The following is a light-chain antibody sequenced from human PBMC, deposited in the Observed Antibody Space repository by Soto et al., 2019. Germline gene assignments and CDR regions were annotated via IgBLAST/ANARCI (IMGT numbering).Light chain of an antibody. CDR1: QSLSSS. CDR2: GTS. Sequence: KLLTQSPGTLSLSPGERATLFCRASQSLSSSLAWYQQKSDQAPRLIIYGTSRRATGVPVRFSGSGSGTDFALTISSLQSEDFGVYFCQQYDNWPWTFGQGTKVEMK. CDR3: QQYDNWPWT. V-gene: IGKV3-15*01. J-gene: IGKJ1*01.